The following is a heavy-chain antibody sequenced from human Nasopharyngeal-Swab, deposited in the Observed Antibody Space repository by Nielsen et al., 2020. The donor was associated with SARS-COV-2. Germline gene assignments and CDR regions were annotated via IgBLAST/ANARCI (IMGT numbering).Heavy chain of an antibody. CDR1: GFSFRDYE. J-gene: IGHJ3*01. CDR3: VSEEKGSFDAFDV. D-gene: IGHD3-10*01. CDR2: ISSDGTTI. Sequence: GESLKISCAASGFSFRDYEMNWVRQAPGKGLEWVSYISSDGTTISYAVSVRGRFSISRDNANRSLYLQMNCLSAEDTALYYCVSEEKGSFDAFDVWGQGTMVTV. V-gene: IGHV3-48*03.